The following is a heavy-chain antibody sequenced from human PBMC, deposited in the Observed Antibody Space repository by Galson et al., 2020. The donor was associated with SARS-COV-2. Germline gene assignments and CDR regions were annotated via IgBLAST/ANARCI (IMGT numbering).Heavy chain of an antibody. CDR2: VYPGDSDT. CDR3: TGLAAHCSAGDWYSYFDS. D-gene: IGHD2-15*01. CDR1: GYNFRSNW. V-gene: IGHV5-51*01. J-gene: IGHJ4*02. Sequence: GESLKISCKGSGYNFRSNWIGWVRQMPGKGLEWMGIVYPGDSDTKYNPSFQGHVTISADWSITTAYLQWSSLKTSDTAMYYCTGLAAHCSAGDWYSYFDSWGQGTPVTVSS.